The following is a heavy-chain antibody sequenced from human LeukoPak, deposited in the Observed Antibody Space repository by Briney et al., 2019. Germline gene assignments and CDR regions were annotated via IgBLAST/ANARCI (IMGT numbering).Heavy chain of an antibody. CDR1: GFTFNNYA. D-gene: IGHD5-24*01. J-gene: IGHJ4*02. Sequence: GGSLRLSCAASGFTFNNYAMNWVRQAPGKGLEWVAAVTGPADTTYYADSVKGRFTIPRDSFKDTVYLQMNRLGAEDTALYYCAKGAAIGHWGQGTLVTVSS. V-gene: IGHV3-23*01. CDR3: AKGAAIGH. CDR2: VTGPADTT.